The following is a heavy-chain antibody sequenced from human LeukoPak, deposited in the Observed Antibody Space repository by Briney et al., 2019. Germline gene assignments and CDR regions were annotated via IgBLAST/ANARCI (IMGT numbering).Heavy chain of an antibody. D-gene: IGHD3-10*01. Sequence: GSLRLSCAASGFSFSTYAMSWVRQAPGKGLEWVSAISGSGGSTYYADSVKGRFTISRDNSKNTLYLQMNSLRAEDTAVYYCAKDRLKYYYGSGSYSYYFDYWGQGTLVTVSS. CDR2: ISGSGGST. CDR3: AKDRLKYYYGSGSYSYYFDY. CDR1: GFSFSTYA. V-gene: IGHV3-23*01. J-gene: IGHJ4*02.